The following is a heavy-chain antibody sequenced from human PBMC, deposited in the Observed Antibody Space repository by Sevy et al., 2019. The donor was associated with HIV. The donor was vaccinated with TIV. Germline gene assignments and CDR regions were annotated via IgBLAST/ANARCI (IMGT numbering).Heavy chain of an antibody. CDR2: INLDGSAK. V-gene: IGHV3-7*01. CDR3: ARNNAGGNPWFH. D-gene: IGHD3-10*01. Sequence: GGSLRLSCAASGFTFNTYWMSWVRQSPEKGLEWVANINLDGSAKFYGDSVKGRFTVSRDNTKNLLFLQMNSLRGEDTAMYFYARNNAGGNPWFHWGQGTLATVSS. CDR1: GFTFNTYW. J-gene: IGHJ4*02.